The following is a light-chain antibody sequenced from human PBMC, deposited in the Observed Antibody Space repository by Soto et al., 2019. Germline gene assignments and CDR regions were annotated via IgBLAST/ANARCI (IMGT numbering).Light chain of an antibody. CDR1: PCISSW. Sequence: DIQMTRSPSTLSSSVGDSVPITCRASPCISSWLTWYQQEPGKAPKVLIYDASSLGSGVPSRLGGSGSGTDFTLTISSLQTDDFSTYYCQQYHSYWTFGQGTKVDIK. CDR2: DAS. V-gene: IGKV1-5*01. J-gene: IGKJ1*01. CDR3: QQYHSYWT.